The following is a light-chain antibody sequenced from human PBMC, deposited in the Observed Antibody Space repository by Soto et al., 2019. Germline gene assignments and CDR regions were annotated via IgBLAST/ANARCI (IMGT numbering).Light chain of an antibody. CDR1: SSDVGSYNL. J-gene: IGLJ2*01. V-gene: IGLV2-23*02. CDR3: CSYAGSSNYVV. CDR2: EVS. Sequence: QSALTQPASVSGSPGQSITISCTGTSSDVGSYNLVSWYQQHPGKAPKLMIYEVSNRPSGVSNRFSGSKSGNTASLTISGLQADDEADYYCCSYAGSSNYVVFGGGTKLTVL.